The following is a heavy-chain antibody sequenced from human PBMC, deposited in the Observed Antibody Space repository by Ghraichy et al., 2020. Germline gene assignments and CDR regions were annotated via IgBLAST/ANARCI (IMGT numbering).Heavy chain of an antibody. Sequence: ASVKVSCKASGYTFTGYYMHWVRQAPGQGLEWMGWINPNSGGTNYAQKFQGRVTTTRDTSISTAYMELSRLRSDDTAVYYCARAEGKRWLQFPVDYWGQGTLVTVSS. CDR3: ARAEGKRWLQFPVDY. J-gene: IGHJ4*02. V-gene: IGHV1-2*02. D-gene: IGHD5-24*01. CDR1: GYTFTGYY. CDR2: INPNSGGT.